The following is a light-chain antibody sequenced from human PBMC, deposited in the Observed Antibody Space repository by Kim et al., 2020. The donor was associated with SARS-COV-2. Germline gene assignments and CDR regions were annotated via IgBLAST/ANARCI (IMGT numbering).Light chain of an antibody. CDR1: QSVSTN. CDR3: QQYHTWPPIT. Sequence: SPGERATLSCRASQSVSTNLAWYQQKPGQAPRLLIYDASTRATGIPARFSGSGSGTEFTLTISSLQSEDFAVYSCQQYHTWPPITFGQGTRLEIK. V-gene: IGKV3-15*01. J-gene: IGKJ5*01. CDR2: DAS.